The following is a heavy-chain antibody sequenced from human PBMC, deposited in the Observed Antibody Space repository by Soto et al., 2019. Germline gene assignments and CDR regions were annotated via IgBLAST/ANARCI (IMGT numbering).Heavy chain of an antibody. CDR1: GGSISNGGYY. J-gene: IGHJ4*02. V-gene: IGHV4-31*03. CDR3: ARYGSGSYYPTTFDY. CDR2: IYYSGST. D-gene: IGHD3-10*01. Sequence: QVQLQESGPGLVKPSQTLSLTCTVSGGSISNGGYYWSWIRQHPGKGLECIGYIYYSGSTYYNPSLKSRVTISVDTSENQFSLKLSSVTAADTAVYYCARYGSGSYYPTTFDYWRQGTLVTVSS.